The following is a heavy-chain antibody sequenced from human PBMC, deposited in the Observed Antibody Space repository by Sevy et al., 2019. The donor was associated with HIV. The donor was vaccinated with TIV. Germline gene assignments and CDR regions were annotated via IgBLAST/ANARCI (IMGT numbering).Heavy chain of an antibody. CDR1: GYTLTELS. V-gene: IGHV1-24*01. Sequence: ASVKVSCKVSGYTLTELSMHWVRQAPGKGLEWMGGFDPEDGETIYAQKFQGRVTMTEDTSTDTAYMELSSLRSEDTAVYYCATDLGETGTTGGDAFDIWGQGTMVTVSS. J-gene: IGHJ3*02. CDR2: FDPEDGET. CDR3: ATDLGETGTTGGDAFDI. D-gene: IGHD1-7*01.